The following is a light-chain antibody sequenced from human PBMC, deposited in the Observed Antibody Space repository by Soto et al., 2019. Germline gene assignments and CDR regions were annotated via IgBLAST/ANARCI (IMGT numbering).Light chain of an antibody. V-gene: IGKV4-1*01. CDR2: WAS. CDR1: QSVLYSSNNKNY. Sequence: DIVMTQSPDSLAVSLGERATINCKSSQSVLYSSNNKNYLAWYQQKPGQPPKLLIYWASTRESGVPDRFSGSGSGTDFPLHLRSLQAEDVAVYYCQQFYTTPWTFGQGTKVEIK. CDR3: QQFYTTPWT. J-gene: IGKJ1*01.